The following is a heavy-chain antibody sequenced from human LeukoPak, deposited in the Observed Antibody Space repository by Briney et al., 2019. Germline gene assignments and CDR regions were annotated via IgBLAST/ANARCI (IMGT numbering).Heavy chain of an antibody. V-gene: IGHV4-34*01. CDR1: GVSFSGYY. CDR2: INHSGST. D-gene: IGHD3-9*01. Sequence: PSETLSLTCAVYGVSFSGYYWSWIRQPPGKGLEWIGEINHSGSTNYNPSLKSRVTISVDTSKNQFSLKLSSVTAAVTAVYYCARVNYDILTVGGYYFDYWGQGTLVTVSS. CDR3: ARVNYDILTVGGYYFDY. J-gene: IGHJ4*02.